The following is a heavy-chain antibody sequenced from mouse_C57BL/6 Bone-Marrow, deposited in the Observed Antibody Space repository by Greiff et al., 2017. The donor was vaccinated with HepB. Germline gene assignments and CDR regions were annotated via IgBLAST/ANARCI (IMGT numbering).Heavy chain of an antibody. CDR3: ARGLLAYYSNSYAMDY. CDR1: GYTFTSYG. J-gene: IGHJ4*01. CDR2: IYPRSGNT. Sequence: LEESGAELARPGASVKLSCKASGYTFTSYGISWVKQRTGQGLEWIGEIYPRSGNTYYNEKFKGKATLTADKSSSTAYMELRSLTSEDSAVYFCARGLLAYYSNSYAMDYWGQGTSVTVSS. V-gene: IGHV1-81*01. D-gene: IGHD2-5*01.